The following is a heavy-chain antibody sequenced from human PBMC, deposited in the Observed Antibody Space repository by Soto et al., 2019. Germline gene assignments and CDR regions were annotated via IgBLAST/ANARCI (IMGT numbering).Heavy chain of an antibody. Sequence: GGSLRLSCAASGFTFSNAWMSWVRQAPGKGLEWVGRIKRKTDGGTTEYAAAVKGRFTISRDDSKNTLYLQMNSLKTEDTAVYYCNSGWNSDYWGQGTLVTVSS. CDR2: IKRKTDGGTT. J-gene: IGHJ4*02. CDR3: NSGWNSDY. V-gene: IGHV3-15*01. D-gene: IGHD1-7*01. CDR1: GFTFSNAW.